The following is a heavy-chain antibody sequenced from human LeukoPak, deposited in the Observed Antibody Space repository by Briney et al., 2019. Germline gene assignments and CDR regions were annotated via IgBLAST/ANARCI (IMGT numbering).Heavy chain of an antibody. CDR2: IRYDGSNK. V-gene: IGHV3-30*02. CDR1: GFTFSSYG. Sequence: PGGSLRLSCAASGFTFSSYGMHWVRQAPGKGLEWVAFIRYDGSNKYYADSVKGRFTISRDNSKNSLYLQMNSLRAEDTAVYYCATGFVPADYYYYYMDVWGKGTTVTVSS. J-gene: IGHJ6*03. D-gene: IGHD2-2*01. CDR3: ATGFVPADYYYYYMDV.